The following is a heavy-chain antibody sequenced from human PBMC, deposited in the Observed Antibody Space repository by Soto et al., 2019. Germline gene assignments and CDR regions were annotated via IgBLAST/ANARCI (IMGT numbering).Heavy chain of an antibody. CDR1: GGSVSNYY. V-gene: IGHV4-59*02. D-gene: IGHD3-22*01. Sequence: SESLSLTCTVSGGSVSNYYWSWIRQPPGKGLEWIAFIYYSGSTNYNPSLKNRVTISVDTSKDQFSLDLTSVTAADTAVYYCARSYDPNGYYLNWGQGTLVTVSS. CDR2: IYYSGST. CDR3: ARSYDPNGYYLN. J-gene: IGHJ4*02.